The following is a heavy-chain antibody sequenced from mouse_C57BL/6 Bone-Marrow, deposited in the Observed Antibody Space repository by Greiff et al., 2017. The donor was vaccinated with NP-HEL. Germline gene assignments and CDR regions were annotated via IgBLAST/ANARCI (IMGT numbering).Heavy chain of an antibody. CDR1: GYTFTSYW. V-gene: IGHV1-55*01. CDR2: IYPGSGST. D-gene: IGHD2-2*01. CDR3: ATNGYDGEAFAD. J-gene: IGHJ3*01. Sequence: QVQLQQPGAELVKPGASVKMSCKASGYTFTSYWITWVQQRPGQGLEWIGDIYPGSGSTNYNEKFKSKATLTVDTSSSTAYMPLSSLTSEDSAVYYCATNGYDGEAFADWGQGTLVTVSA.